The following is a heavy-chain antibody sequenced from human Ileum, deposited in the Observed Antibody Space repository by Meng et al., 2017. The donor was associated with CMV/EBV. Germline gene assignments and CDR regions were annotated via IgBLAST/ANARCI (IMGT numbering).Heavy chain of an antibody. Sequence: SETLSLTCAISGVSVSSNSAAWNWTRQSPSIGLDWTGRTYYRSKWYNDYAVSVKTRITINPDTSKNQFSLQLNSVTPEDTAVYYCARGGSSSVKHFDYWGQGTLVTVSS. J-gene: IGHJ4*02. D-gene: IGHD6-19*01. V-gene: IGHV6-1*01. CDR3: ARGGSSSVKHFDY. CDR1: GVSVSSNSAA. CDR2: TYYRSKWYN.